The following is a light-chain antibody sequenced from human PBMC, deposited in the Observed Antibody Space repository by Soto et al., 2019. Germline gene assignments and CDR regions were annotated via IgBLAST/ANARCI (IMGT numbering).Light chain of an antibody. V-gene: IGLV2-18*01. CDR3: SLYTSENTYV. J-gene: IGLJ1*01. Sequence: QYVLTPPPSVSGSPGQSVTISCTGTSTDFVSYNRVAWYQQPPGTAPKRIIYEASNRPSGVPDRFSGSKSGNTASLTISGLQAADEADYYCSLYTSENTYVFGTGTKVTV. CDR1: STDFVSYNR. CDR2: EAS.